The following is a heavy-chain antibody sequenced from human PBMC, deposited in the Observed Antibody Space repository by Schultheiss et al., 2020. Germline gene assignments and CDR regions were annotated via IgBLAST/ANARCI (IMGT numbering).Heavy chain of an antibody. CDR1: GYTFTSYG. V-gene: IGHV1-18*04. CDR3: ARVQYSSSWYPYYYYGMDV. Sequence: ASVKVSCKASGYTFTSYGISWVRQAPGQGLEWMGWISAYNGNTNYAQKLQGRVTMTTDTSTSTAYMELRSLRSDDTAVYYCARVQYSSSWYPYYYYGMDVWGQGNTVTVSS. J-gene: IGHJ6*02. CDR2: ISAYNGNT. D-gene: IGHD6-13*01.